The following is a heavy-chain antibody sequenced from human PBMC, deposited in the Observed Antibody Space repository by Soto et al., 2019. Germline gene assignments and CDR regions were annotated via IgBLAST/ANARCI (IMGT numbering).Heavy chain of an antibody. J-gene: IGHJ6*02. CDR2: ITDTGGDT. CDR1: GFTFSNFV. CDR3: TKASSDRHHMDV. V-gene: IGHV3-23*01. Sequence: SGGSLRLSCAASGFTFSNFVMRWVRQTPGKGLEWVSTITDTGGDTYYTDSVKGRFTISRDNSKNTLYLQMTSLRAEDTALYYCTKASSDRHHMDVWGQGTTVTVSS.